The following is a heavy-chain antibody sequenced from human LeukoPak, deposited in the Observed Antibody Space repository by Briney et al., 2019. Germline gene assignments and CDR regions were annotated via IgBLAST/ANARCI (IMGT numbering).Heavy chain of an antibody. CDR2: ISYDGSNK. J-gene: IGHJ4*02. CDR1: GFTFSSYG. Sequence: PRRSLRLSCAASGFTFSSYGMHWVRQAPGKGLEWVAVISYDGSNKYYADSVKGRFTISRDNSKNTLYLQMNSLRAEDTAVYYCAKSYGELLAGYWGQGTLVTVSS. CDR3: AKSYGELLAGY. D-gene: IGHD3-10*01. V-gene: IGHV3-30*18.